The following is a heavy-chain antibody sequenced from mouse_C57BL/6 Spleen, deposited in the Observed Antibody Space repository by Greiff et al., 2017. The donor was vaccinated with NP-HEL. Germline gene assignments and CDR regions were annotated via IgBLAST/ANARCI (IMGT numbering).Heavy chain of an antibody. Sequence: QVQLQQPGAELVMPGASVKLSCKASGYTFTSYCLHWVQPRPGQGLAWIGELAPSDSYTNYNQKFKGKSTLTVAKSSSTAYMQLSSLTSEDSAVFYGARNYYGSSYRYLEVGGTGTTVTVSS. CDR1: GYTFTSYC. CDR2: LAPSDSYT. CDR3: ARNYYGSSYRYLEV. V-gene: IGHV1-69*01. D-gene: IGHD1-1*01. J-gene: IGHJ1*03.